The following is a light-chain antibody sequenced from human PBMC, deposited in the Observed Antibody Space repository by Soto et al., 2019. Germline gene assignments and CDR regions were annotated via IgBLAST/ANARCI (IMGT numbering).Light chain of an antibody. Sequence: EIVLTQSPDTLSLSPGERATLSCRASQRVSSGFLAWYQQKPGQAPRLLIYRASTRATGIPDRFTGSGSGTDFTLTISRLEPEDFAVYYCQQYESSPLTFGGGTNVEIK. CDR3: QQYESSPLT. V-gene: IGKV3-20*01. J-gene: IGKJ4*01. CDR1: QRVSSGF. CDR2: RAS.